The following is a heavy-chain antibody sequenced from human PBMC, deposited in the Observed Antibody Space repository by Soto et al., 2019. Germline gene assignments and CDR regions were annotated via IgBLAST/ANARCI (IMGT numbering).Heavy chain of an antibody. Sequence: GGSLRLSCAASGFSFGNYWMHWVRQAPGKGLEWVSSISGSGSGTDYADSVKGRFTFSRDNSKNTLYLQMNSLRAEDTAVYYCAKFGMATTKRSPPYYIDYWGQGALVTVSS. D-gene: IGHD1-1*01. V-gene: IGHV3-23*01. J-gene: IGHJ4*02. CDR1: GFSFGNYW. CDR3: AKFGMATTKRSPPYYIDY. CDR2: ISGSGSGT.